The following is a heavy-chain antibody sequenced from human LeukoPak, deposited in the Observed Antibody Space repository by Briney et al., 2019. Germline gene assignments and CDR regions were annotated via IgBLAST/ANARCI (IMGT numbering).Heavy chain of an antibody. V-gene: IGHV3-7*01. CDR1: GFTFSSYW. D-gene: IGHD3-10*01. J-gene: IGHJ3*02. CDR3: AKDLARITMVRGVIIQGAFDI. CDR2: IKQDGSEK. Sequence: GGSLRLSCAASGFTFSSYWMSWVRQAPGKGLEWVANIKQDGSEKYYVDSVKGRFTISRDNAKNSLYLQMNSLRAEDTAVYYCAKDLARITMVRGVIIQGAFDIWGQGTMVTVSS.